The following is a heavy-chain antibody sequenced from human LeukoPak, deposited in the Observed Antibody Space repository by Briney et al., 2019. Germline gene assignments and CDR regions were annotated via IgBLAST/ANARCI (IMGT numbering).Heavy chain of an antibody. CDR2: IWYDGSNK. D-gene: IGHD6-13*01. CDR3: ARDRRSTSKQQRHHYGMDV. J-gene: IGHJ6*04. Sequence: PGGSLRLSCAASGFTFSSYGMHWVRQAPGKGLEGVIVIWYDGSNKYYADSVKGRFTISRDNSKNTLYLQMNSLRAEDTAVYYCARDRRSTSKQQRHHYGMDVWGKGATVTVSS. CDR1: GFTFSSYG. V-gene: IGHV3-33*01.